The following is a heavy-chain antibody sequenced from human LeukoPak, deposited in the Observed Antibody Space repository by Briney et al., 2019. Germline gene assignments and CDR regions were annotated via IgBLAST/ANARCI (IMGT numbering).Heavy chain of an antibody. J-gene: IGHJ6*02. CDR3: ARGVGSGYPNYYYYGMDV. Sequence: PSENLSLTCTVSGGSISSYYWSWIRQPPGKGLEWIGSIYYSGSTNYNPSLKSRVTISVDTSKNQFSLKLSSVTSADTAVYYCARGVGSGYPNYYYYGMDVWGQGTTVTVSS. V-gene: IGHV4-59*01. CDR1: GGSISSYY. CDR2: IYYSGST. D-gene: IGHD5-12*01.